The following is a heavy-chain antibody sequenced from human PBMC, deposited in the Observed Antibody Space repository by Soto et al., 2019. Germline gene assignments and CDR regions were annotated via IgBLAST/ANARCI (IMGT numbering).Heavy chain of an antibody. CDR1: GFTFSSYS. Sequence: PGGSLRLSCAASGFTFSSYSMNWVRQAPGKGLEWVSSISSSSSYIYYADSVKGRFTISRDNAKNSLYLQTNSLRAEDTAVYYCATDRDIVVTPAAIGGGLDVWGQGTTVTVSS. V-gene: IGHV3-21*01. D-gene: IGHD2-2*01. CDR3: ATDRDIVVTPAAIGGGLDV. J-gene: IGHJ6*02. CDR2: ISSSSSYI.